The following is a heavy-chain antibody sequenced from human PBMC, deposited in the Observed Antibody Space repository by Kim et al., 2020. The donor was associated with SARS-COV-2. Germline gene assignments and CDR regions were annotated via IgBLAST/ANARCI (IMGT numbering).Heavy chain of an antibody. CDR2: IFYSGST. J-gene: IGHJ4*02. CDR1: GGFLSNYY. V-gene: IGHV4-59*08. Sequence: SETLSLTWTVSGGFLSNYYWSWIRQPPGKGLEWIGYIFYSGSTNYNPSLGSRVTMSVDMSKNQFSLRLNSVTAADTAVYYCARITMVRGIDLDYWGQGMLVTVSS. CDR3: ARITMVRGIDLDY. D-gene: IGHD3-10*01.